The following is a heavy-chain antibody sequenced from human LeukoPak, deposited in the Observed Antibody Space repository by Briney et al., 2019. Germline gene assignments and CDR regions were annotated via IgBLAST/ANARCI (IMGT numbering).Heavy chain of an antibody. CDR1: GFTFSSYW. V-gene: IGHV3-7*01. CDR3: ARDLAYCGGDCYSDPGAFDI. D-gene: IGHD2-21*02. J-gene: IGHJ3*02. CDR2: IKQDGREK. Sequence: PGGSLRLSGAASGFTFSSYWMSWVRQAPGKGLEGVANIKQDGREKYYVDSVKGRFTISRENAKNSLYLQMNSLRAEDTAVYYCARDLAYCGGDCYSDPGAFDIWGQGTMVTVSS.